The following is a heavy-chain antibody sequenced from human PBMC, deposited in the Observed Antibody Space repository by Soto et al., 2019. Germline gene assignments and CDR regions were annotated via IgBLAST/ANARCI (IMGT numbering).Heavy chain of an antibody. V-gene: IGHV3-64D*06. CDR2: ISSSGDNT. J-gene: IGHJ4*02. CDR1: GFTFSNYG. D-gene: IGHD6-19*01. Sequence: GGSLRLSCSASGFTFSNYGMLWVRQAPGKGLQYVSGISSSGDNTYYADSVKGRFTISRDNSENTVYLQMSSLRPEDTAVYYCARTRENSGLFSDRTYYFDYWGQGTLVTVSS. CDR3: ARTRENSGLFSDRTYYFDY.